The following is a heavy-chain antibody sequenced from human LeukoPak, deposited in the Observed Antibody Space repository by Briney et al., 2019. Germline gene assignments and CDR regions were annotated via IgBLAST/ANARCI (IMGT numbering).Heavy chain of an antibody. Sequence: SETLSLTCTVSGGSISGSNCHWGWIRQPPGKGLEWIGSINYWGHTYYNPSLESRVTISVDTSKNQFSLKVSSVTAADTALYYCAPTYSYTGGGYDYWGQGTLVTVSS. CDR1: GGSISGSNCH. CDR3: APTYSYTGGGYDY. J-gene: IGHJ4*02. D-gene: IGHD5-18*01. CDR2: INYWGHT. V-gene: IGHV4-39*01.